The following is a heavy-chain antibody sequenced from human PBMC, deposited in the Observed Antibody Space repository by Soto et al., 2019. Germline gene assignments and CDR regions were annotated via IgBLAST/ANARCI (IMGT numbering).Heavy chain of an antibody. J-gene: IGHJ4*02. D-gene: IGHD2-2*01. V-gene: IGHV4-4*02. CDR2: VYHSGFV. Sequence: QVQLQESGPGLVKPSGTLSLTCTVSGDSLSSRYWWTWVRQPPGKGLEWLGEVYHSGFVSYNPSLESRVTISVDTSKNQFSLKLASVTAADTAVYYCARVRPPSSTRPAAVLHYFDYWGQGVLVTVSS. CDR3: ARVRPPSSTRPAAVLHYFDY. CDR1: GDSLSSRYW.